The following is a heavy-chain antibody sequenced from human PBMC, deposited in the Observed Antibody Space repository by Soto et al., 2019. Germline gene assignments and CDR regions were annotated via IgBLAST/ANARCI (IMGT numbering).Heavy chain of an antibody. Sequence: ASVKVSCKASGGTFSSYTISWVRQAPGQGLEWMGRIIPILGIANYAQKFQGRVTITADKSTSTAYMELSSLRSEDTAVYYCARGGYYGSGSSNYYYYYMDVWGKGTTVTVSS. V-gene: IGHV1-69*02. CDR3: ARGGYYGSGSSNYYYYYMDV. CDR2: IIPILGIA. D-gene: IGHD3-10*01. CDR1: GGTFSSYT. J-gene: IGHJ6*03.